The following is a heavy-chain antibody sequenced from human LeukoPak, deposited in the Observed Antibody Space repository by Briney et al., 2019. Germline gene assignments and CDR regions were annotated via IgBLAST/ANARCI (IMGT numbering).Heavy chain of an antibody. CDR3: ASNPPRTGDFNY. Sequence: ASVKVSCTTSGYTFTNYDINWARQATGQGLERMGWMSPNNGNTGYAQKFQGRVTMTRDTSINTAYMELSSLRSEDTAVYYCASNPPRTGDFNYWGQGALVTVSS. CDR1: GYTFTNYD. D-gene: IGHD7-27*01. V-gene: IGHV1-8*01. J-gene: IGHJ4*02. CDR2: MSPNNGNT.